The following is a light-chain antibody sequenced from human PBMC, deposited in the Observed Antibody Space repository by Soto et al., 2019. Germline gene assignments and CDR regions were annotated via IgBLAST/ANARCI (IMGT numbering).Light chain of an antibody. CDR3: QQYGSSPLT. Sequence: IVLTQSARTLSLSPGERATLSCRASQSVSSSYLAWYQQKPGQAPRLLIYGASSRATGIPDRFSGSGSGTDFTLTISRLEPEDFAVYYCQQYGSSPLTFGGRTKV. J-gene: IGKJ4*01. CDR2: GAS. V-gene: IGKV3-20*01. CDR1: QSVSSSY.